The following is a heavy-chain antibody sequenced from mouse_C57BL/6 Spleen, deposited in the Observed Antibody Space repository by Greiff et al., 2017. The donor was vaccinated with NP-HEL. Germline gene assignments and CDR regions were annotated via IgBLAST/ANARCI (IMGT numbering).Heavy chain of an antibody. Sequence: QVQLQQSGAELMKPGASGKLSWKATGYTFTGYWIEWVKQRPGHGLEWIGEILPGSGSTNYNEKFKGKATFTADTSSNTAYMQLSSLTTEDSAIYYCARRATAQALYSAMDYWGQGTSVTVSS. J-gene: IGHJ4*01. CDR3: ARRATAQALYSAMDY. CDR2: ILPGSGST. V-gene: IGHV1-9*01. CDR1: GYTFTGYW. D-gene: IGHD3-2*02.